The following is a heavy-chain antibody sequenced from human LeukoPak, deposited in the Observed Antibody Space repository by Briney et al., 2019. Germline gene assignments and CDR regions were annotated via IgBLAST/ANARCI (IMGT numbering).Heavy chain of an antibody. Sequence: GGSLRLSCAASGFTFSDYWMSWIRQAPGKGLEWVANIHQGGHRENYVDSVKGRFTISRDNSRNTLYLQMNSLRGDDTAVYYCAKDVGKWESLHFFDYWGQGTLVTVSS. J-gene: IGHJ4*02. D-gene: IGHD1-26*01. CDR1: GFTFSDYW. CDR3: AKDVGKWESLHFFDY. V-gene: IGHV3-7*03. CDR2: IHQGGHRE.